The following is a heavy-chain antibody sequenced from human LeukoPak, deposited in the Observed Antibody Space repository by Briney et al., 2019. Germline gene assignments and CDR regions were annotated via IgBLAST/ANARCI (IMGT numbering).Heavy chain of an antibody. Sequence: SETLSLTCTVSGGSISSDDYYWSWIRQPPGKGLEWIGYIYYSGNTYYNPSLKSRVTISVDTSKNQFSLKLGSVTAADTAVYYCARDPVLPAAIGDWGQGTLVTVSS. CDR1: GGSISSDDYY. CDR3: ARDPVLPAAIGD. CDR2: IYYSGNT. V-gene: IGHV4-30-4*01. D-gene: IGHD2-2*01. J-gene: IGHJ4*02.